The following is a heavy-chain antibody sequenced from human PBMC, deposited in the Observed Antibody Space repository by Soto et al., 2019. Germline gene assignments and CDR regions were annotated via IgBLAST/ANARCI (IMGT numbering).Heavy chain of an antibody. D-gene: IGHD2-2*01. CDR3: CTGGKYDGMAV. CDR2: IKRKPDGGTI. V-gene: IGHV3-15*01. CDR1: GVTFSKAC. J-gene: IGHJ6*02. Sequence: GGSLRLSCAASGVTFSKACMSWVRQAPGKGLEWVGRIKRKPDGGTIDSAAPVKGRFPISSDDSENTLYLHMNSLRTADTAVFYCCTGGKYDGMAVPGQRTTVIGSS.